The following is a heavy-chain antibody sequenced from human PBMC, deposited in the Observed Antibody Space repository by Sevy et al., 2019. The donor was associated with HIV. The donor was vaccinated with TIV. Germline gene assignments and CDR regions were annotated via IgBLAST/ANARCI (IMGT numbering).Heavy chain of an antibody. J-gene: IGHJ6*02. D-gene: IGHD3-22*01. V-gene: IGHV1-18*04. CDR1: GYTFTSYG. Sequence: ASVKVSCKASGYTFTSYGISWVRQAPGQGLEWMGWISAYNGNTNYPQKLQGRVTMTTDTSTSTAYMELRSLRSDDTAVYYCARDRYYYDSSGQGYYYYGMDVWGQGTTVTVSS. CDR3: ARDRYYYDSSGQGYYYYGMDV. CDR2: ISAYNGNT.